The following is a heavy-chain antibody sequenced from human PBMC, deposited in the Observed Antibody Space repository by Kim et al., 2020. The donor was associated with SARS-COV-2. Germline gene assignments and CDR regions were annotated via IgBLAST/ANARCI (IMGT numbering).Heavy chain of an antibody. D-gene: IGHD1-26*01. V-gene: IGHV3-30-3*01. CDR1: GFTFSSYA. CDR3: ARGTRGSYYYGMDV. CDR2: ISYGGSNK. J-gene: IGHJ6*02. Sequence: GGSLRLSCAASGFTFSSYAMHWVRQAPGKGLEWVAVISYGGSNKYYADSVKGRFTISRDNSKNTLYLQMNSLRAEDTAVYYCARGTRGSYYYGMDVWGQGTTGTVSS.